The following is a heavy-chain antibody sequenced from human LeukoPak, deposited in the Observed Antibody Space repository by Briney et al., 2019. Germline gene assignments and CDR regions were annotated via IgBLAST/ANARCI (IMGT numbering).Heavy chain of an antibody. CDR1: GFTFSGSA. D-gene: IGHD3-22*01. Sequence: GGSLRLSCAASGFTFSGSAMHWVRQASGKGLEWVGRIRSKANSYATAYAASVKGRFTISRDDSKNTAYLQMNSLKTEDTAVYYCTSLYYDSSGYHADAFDIWGQGTMVTVSS. V-gene: IGHV3-73*01. CDR3: TSLYYDSSGYHADAFDI. CDR2: IRSKANSYAT. J-gene: IGHJ3*02.